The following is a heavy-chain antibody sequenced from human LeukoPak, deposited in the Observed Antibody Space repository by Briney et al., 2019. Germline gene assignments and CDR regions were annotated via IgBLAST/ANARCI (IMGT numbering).Heavy chain of an antibody. CDR1: GFTFSSYS. Sequence: GGSLRLSCAASGFTFSSYSMNWVRQAPGKGLEWVSSISSSSSYIYYADSVKGRFTISRDNAKNSLYLQMNSLGAEDTAVYYCARDWWYCSGGSCYYFDYWGQGTLVTVSS. V-gene: IGHV3-21*01. CDR2: ISSSSSYI. CDR3: ARDWWYCSGGSCYYFDY. J-gene: IGHJ4*02. D-gene: IGHD2-15*01.